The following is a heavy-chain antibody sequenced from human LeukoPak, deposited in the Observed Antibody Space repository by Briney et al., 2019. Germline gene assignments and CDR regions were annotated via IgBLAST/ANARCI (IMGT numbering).Heavy chain of an antibody. Sequence: SETLSLTCAVSGYSISSGYYWGWVRQPPGKGLEWIGSIYHSGNSCYNPSLRSRVTISVDTSKNQFFLKVSSVTAADTAVYYCARRAGSGWPTFDYWGQGTLVTVSS. V-gene: IGHV4-38-2*01. CDR1: GYSISSGYY. CDR2: IYHSGNS. CDR3: ARRAGSGWPTFDY. D-gene: IGHD6-19*01. J-gene: IGHJ4*02.